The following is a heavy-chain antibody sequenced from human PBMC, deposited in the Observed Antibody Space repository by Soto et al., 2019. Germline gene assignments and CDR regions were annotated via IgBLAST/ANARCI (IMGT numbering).Heavy chain of an antibody. CDR2: ISSSSTYI. V-gene: IGHV3-21*03. Sequence: GGSLRLSCAASGFTFSTYSINWVRQAPGKGLEWVSSISSSSTYIYYTDSVKGRFIISRDNAKNSLYLQMNSLRAENTDLYKCASGKGWELRLFESRVQGTLVTV. CDR3: ASGKGWELRLFES. CDR1: GFTFSTYS. J-gene: IGHJ4*02. D-gene: IGHD2-15*01.